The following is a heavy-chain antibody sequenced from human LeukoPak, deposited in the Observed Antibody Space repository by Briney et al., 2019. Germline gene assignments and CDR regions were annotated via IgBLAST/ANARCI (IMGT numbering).Heavy chain of an antibody. J-gene: IGHJ3*02. D-gene: IGHD1-1*01. V-gene: IGHV3-23*01. CDR2: ISGSGGST. CDR1: GFTFSSYA. CDR3: AKDWKRAFDI. Sequence: GGSLRLSCAASGFTFSSYAMSWVRQASGKGLKWVSAISGSGGSTYYADSVKGRFTISRDNSKNTLYLQMNSLRAEDTAVYYCAKDWKRAFDIWGQGTMVAVSS.